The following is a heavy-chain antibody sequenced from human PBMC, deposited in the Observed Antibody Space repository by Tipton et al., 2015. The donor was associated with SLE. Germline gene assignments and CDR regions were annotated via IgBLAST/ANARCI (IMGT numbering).Heavy chain of an antibody. CDR2: IYTSGST. D-gene: IGHD6-19*01. CDR3: ASEVAVAGRHYYYYMDV. Sequence: TLSLTCTVSGGSISSGSYYWSWIRQPAGKGLEWIERIYTSGSTNYNPSLKSRVTISVDTSKNQFSLKLSSVTAADTAVYYCASEVAVAGRHYYYYMDVWGKGTTVTVSS. CDR1: GGSISSGSYY. V-gene: IGHV4-61*02. J-gene: IGHJ6*03.